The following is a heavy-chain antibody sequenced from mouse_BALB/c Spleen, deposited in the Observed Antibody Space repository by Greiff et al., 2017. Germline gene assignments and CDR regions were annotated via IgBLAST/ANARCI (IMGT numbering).Heavy chain of an antibody. V-gene: IGHV1-7*01. CDR1: GYTFTSYW. D-gene: IGHD1-1*01. CDR3: ARYYYGHFDY. CDR2: INPSTGYT. Sequence: VQLQQSGAELAKPGASVKMSCKASGYTFTSYWMHWVKQRPGQGLEWIVYINPSTGYTEYNQKFKDKATLTADKSSSTAYMQLSSLTSEDSAVYYCARYYYGHFDYWGQGTTLTVSS. J-gene: IGHJ2*01.